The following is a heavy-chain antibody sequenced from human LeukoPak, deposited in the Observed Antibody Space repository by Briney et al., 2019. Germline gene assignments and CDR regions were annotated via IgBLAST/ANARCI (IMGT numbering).Heavy chain of an antibody. Sequence: PGGSLRLSCAASGFTVSNNSMSWVRQAPGKGLEWVSIIYSGGTTYYTDSVKGRFTISRDNSKNTLYLQMNSLRADDTAVYYCARSTDWGQGTLVTVSS. J-gene: IGHJ1*01. D-gene: IGHD1-1*01. CDR1: GFTVSNNS. CDR3: ARSTD. CDR2: IYSGGTT. V-gene: IGHV3-66*01.